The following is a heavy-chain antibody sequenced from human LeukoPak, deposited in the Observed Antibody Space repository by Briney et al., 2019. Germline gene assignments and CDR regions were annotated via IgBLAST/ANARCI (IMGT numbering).Heavy chain of an antibody. J-gene: IGHJ4*02. Sequence: SVKVSCKASGGTFSSYAISWVRQAPGQGLEWMGGIIPIFGTANYAQKFQGRVTITADESTSTAYMELGGLRSEDTAVCYCASSGIAVAGSVDYWGQGTLVTDSS. D-gene: IGHD6-19*01. V-gene: IGHV1-69*13. CDR1: GGTFSSYA. CDR3: ASSGIAVAGSVDY. CDR2: IIPIFGTA.